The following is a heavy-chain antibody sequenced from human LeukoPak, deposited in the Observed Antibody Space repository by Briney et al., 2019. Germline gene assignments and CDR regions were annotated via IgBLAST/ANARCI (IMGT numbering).Heavy chain of an antibody. Sequence: GGSLRLSCAASGFTVSTNYMTWVRQAPGKGLEWVSVIYSDGRTFYIDSVKGRFTISRDNSKNTVFLQMNNLRPEDTAAYYCARVAYCGGDCYSGPLAYWGQGTLVTVSS. V-gene: IGHV3-53*01. CDR2: IYSDGRT. CDR1: GFTVSTNY. D-gene: IGHD2-21*02. J-gene: IGHJ4*02. CDR3: ARVAYCGGDCYSGPLAY.